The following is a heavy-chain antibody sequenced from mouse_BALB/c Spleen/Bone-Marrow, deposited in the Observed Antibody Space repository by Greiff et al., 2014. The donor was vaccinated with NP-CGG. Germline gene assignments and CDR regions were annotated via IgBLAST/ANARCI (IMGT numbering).Heavy chain of an antibody. CDR2: IDHANGNT. CDR3: SRSGYGSSLFAY. D-gene: IGHD1-1*01. J-gene: IGHJ3*01. Sequence: VQLKESGAELVKPGASVKLSCTASGFNIKDTYMHWVKQRPEQGLEWIGRIDHANGNTKYDPKFQGKATITADTSSNTAYLQLSSLTSEDTAVYDCSRSGYGSSLFAYWGQGTLVTVSA. V-gene: IGHV14-3*02. CDR1: GFNIKDTY.